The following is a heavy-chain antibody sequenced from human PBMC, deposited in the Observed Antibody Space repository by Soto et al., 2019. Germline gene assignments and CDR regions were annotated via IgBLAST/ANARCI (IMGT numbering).Heavy chain of an antibody. CDR2: INAGNGNT. CDR3: AREPGPYCSGGSCYSGPSPSDY. D-gene: IGHD2-15*01. J-gene: IGHJ4*02. V-gene: IGHV1-3*01. Sequence: ASVKVSCKASGYTFTSYAMHWVRQAPGQRLEWMGWINAGNGNTKYSQKFQGRVTITRDTSASTAYMELSSLRSEDTAVYYCAREPGPYCSGGSCYSGPSPSDYWGQGTLVTVSS. CDR1: GYTFTSYA.